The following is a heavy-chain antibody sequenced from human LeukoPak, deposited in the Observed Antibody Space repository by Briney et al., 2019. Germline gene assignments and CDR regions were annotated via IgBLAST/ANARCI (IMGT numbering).Heavy chain of an antibody. CDR3: ASSGAGSFYYYYMDV. CDR2: INPSGGST. Sequence: ASVKVSCKASGYTFTSYYMHWVRQAPGQGLEWMGIINPSGGSTSYAQKFQGRVTMTRDTSTSTVYMELSSLRSEDTAVYYCASSGAGSFYYYYMDVWGKGTTVTVSS. V-gene: IGHV1-46*01. CDR1: GYTFTSYY. D-gene: IGHD6-13*01. J-gene: IGHJ6*03.